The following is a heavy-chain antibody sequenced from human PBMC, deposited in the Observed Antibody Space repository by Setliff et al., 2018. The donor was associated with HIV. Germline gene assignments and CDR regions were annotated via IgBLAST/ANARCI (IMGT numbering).Heavy chain of an antibody. CDR1: GGSISSNSYY. V-gene: IGHV4-39*07. CDR3: ARGDYYYYYMDV. CDR2: IYYSGST. Sequence: SETLSLTCTVSGGSISSNSYYWGWFRQPPGKGLEWIGSIYYSGSTYYTPSLKSRVTISVDTSKKQFSLKLNSVTAADTAVYYCARGDYYYYYMDVWGKGTTVTVSS. J-gene: IGHJ6*03.